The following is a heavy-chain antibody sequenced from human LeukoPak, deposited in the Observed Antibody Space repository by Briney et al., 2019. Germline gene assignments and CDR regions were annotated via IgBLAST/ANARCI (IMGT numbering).Heavy chain of an antibody. CDR2: IYYSGST. CDR1: GGSISSYY. J-gene: IGHJ3*02. D-gene: IGHD4-23*01. Sequence: SETLSLTCTVSGGSISSYYWSWIRQPPGKGLEWIGYIYYSGSTNCNPSVKCRVAMSVDTSKKQFSLKLSSLTAADTAVYYCARGGTAVIAPYAFDIWGQGTMVTVSS. CDR3: ARGGTAVIAPYAFDI. V-gene: IGHV4-59*01.